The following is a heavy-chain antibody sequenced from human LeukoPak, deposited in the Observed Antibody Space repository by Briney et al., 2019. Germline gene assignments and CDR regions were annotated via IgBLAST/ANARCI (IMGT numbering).Heavy chain of an antibody. D-gene: IGHD2-8*01. J-gene: IGHJ4*02. CDR2: IDSDGSST. Sequence: GESLRLSCAASGFTFSSHWMHWVRRAPGKGLVWVSRIDSDGSSTSYADSVKGRFTISRDNAKNTLYLQMNSLRAEDTAVYYCARGHTYDFDYWGQGTLVTVSS. V-gene: IGHV3-74*01. CDR1: GFTFSSHW. CDR3: ARGHTYDFDY.